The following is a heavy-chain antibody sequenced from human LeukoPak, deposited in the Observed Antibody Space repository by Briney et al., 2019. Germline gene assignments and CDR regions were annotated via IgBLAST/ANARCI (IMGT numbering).Heavy chain of an antibody. CDR2: INHSGST. V-gene: IGHV4-34*01. D-gene: IGHD1-1*01. Sequence: SETLPLTCAVYGGSFSGYYWSWIRQPPGKGLEWIGEINHSGSTNYNPSLKSRVTISVDTSKNQLSLKLSSVTAADTAVYYCASSGTTGTNLDYWGQGTLVTVSS. CDR3: ASSGTTGTNLDY. J-gene: IGHJ4*02. CDR1: GGSFSGYY.